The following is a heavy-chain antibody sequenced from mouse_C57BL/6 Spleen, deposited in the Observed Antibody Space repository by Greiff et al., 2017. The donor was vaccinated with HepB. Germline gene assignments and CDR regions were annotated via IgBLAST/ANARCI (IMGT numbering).Heavy chain of an antibody. Sequence: QVQLQQPGAELVKPGASVKLSCKASGYTFPSYWMHWVKQRPGQGLEWIGMIHPNSGSTNYNEKFKSKATLTVDKSSSTAYMQLSSLTSEDSAVYYCATLRYYAMDYWGQGTSVTVSS. CDR2: IHPNSGST. CDR1: GYTFPSYW. J-gene: IGHJ4*01. D-gene: IGHD1-1*01. CDR3: ATLRYYAMDY. V-gene: IGHV1-64*01.